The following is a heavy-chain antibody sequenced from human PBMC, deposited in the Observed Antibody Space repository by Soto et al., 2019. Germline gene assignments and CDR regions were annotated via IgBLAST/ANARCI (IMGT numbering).Heavy chain of an antibody. Sequence: QLQLVQSGSEVRKPGSSVNVSCKASGGTFSTYAISWLRQAPGQGPEWMGGIIPMFGTPNYAHKFQGRVTITADASTSAAYMDLGSLRPDDTAVYYCARHAMAERSRLEWWGELSDCGQGTLVIVSS. D-gene: IGHD3-16*02. CDR2: IIPMFGTP. V-gene: IGHV1-69*01. CDR1: GGTFSTYA. J-gene: IGHJ4*01. CDR3: ARHAMAERSRLEWWGELSD.